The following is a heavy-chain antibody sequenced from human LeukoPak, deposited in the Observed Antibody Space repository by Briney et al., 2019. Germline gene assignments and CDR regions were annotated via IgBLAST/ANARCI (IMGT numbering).Heavy chain of an antibody. J-gene: IGHJ4*02. Sequence: PGGSLRLSCAASGFTFSTYWMHWVRQAPGKGLVWVSRIKTDGSSTSYADSVKGRFTISRDNAKNTLYLQMNSLRAEDTAVYYCTTIAAPSFDYWGQGTLVTVSS. CDR2: IKTDGSST. D-gene: IGHD6-6*01. CDR1: GFTFSTYW. CDR3: TTIAAPSFDY. V-gene: IGHV3-74*01.